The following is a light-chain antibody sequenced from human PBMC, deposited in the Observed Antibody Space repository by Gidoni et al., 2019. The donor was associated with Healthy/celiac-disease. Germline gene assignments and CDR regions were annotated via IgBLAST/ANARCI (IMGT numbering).Light chain of an antibody. Sequence: SYELTQPPSVSVSPGQTASITCSGVKLGDKYACWYPQKPGQSPVLVIYQDSKRPSGIPERFSGSNSGNTATLTISGTQAMDEADYYCQAWDSSTAIFGGGTKLTVL. V-gene: IGLV3-1*01. J-gene: IGLJ2*01. CDR2: QDS. CDR3: QAWDSSTAI. CDR1: KLGDKY.